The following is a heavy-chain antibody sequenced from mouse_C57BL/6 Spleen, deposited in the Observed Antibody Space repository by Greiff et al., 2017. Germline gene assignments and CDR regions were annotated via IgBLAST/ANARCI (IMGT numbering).Heavy chain of an antibody. CDR3: ARYDYDEGVAWFAY. CDR2: IYPGSGST. Sequence: VQLQQPGAELVKPGASVKMSCKASGYTFTSYWITWVKQRPGQGLEWIGDIYPGSGSTNYNEKFKSKATLTVDTSSSTAYMQLSSLPSEDSAVYYCARYDYDEGVAWFAYWGQGTLVTVSA. D-gene: IGHD2-4*01. V-gene: IGHV1-55*01. CDR1: GYTFTSYW. J-gene: IGHJ3*01.